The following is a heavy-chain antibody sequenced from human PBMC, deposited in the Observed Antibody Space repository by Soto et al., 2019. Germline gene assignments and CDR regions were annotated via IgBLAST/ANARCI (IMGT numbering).Heavy chain of an antibody. D-gene: IGHD1-20*01. CDR1: GGSMNNYF. CDR2: IHVTGNT. CDR3: ARGPFFARYQPFDA. Sequence: ALSLTCTVSGGSMNNYFWSWIRQTPGDGLEWLGYIHVTGNTYHNPSLKSPVTISIDASKTQFFLTLTSVTAADTAVYYCARGPFFARYQPFDAWGRGMLATVSS. J-gene: IGHJ4*02. V-gene: IGHV4-59*01.